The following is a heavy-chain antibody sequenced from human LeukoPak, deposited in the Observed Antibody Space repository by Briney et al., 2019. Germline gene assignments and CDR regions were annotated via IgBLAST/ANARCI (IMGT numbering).Heavy chain of an antibody. CDR3: ARDSGSYSNWFDP. Sequence: PSETLSLTCAVSGGSISSGGYSWSWIRQPPGKGLEWIGYIYHSGSTYYNPSLKSRVTISVDRSKYQFSLKLSSVTAADTAVYYCARDSGSYSNWFDPWGQGTLVTVSS. CDR1: GGSISSGGYS. CDR2: IYHSGST. D-gene: IGHD3-10*01. V-gene: IGHV4-30-2*01. J-gene: IGHJ5*02.